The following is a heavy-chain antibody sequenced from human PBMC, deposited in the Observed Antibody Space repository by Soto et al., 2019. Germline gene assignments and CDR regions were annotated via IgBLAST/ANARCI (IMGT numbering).Heavy chain of an antibody. V-gene: IGHV3-48*01. CDR1: GFTFRNYN. J-gene: IGHJ3*02. CDR3: ARRILAYSYGPGPPSGDAFDI. CDR2: ISGASGTI. D-gene: IGHD5-18*01. Sequence: GGSLRLSCAASGFTFRNYNMNWVRQAPGKGLEWLSYISGASGTIYYADSMQGRFTISRDNAKNSLYLQMNSLRAEDTAVYYCARRILAYSYGPGPPSGDAFDIWGQGTMVTVSS.